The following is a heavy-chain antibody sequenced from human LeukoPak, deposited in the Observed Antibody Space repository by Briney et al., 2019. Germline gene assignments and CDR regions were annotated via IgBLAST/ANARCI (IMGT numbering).Heavy chain of an antibody. Sequence: GGSLRLSCAASGFTFSSYWMSWVRQAPGKGLEWVANIKEDGSEKHYVDSVKGRFIISRDNAKNSLSLQMNSLRADDTAVYYCARQGYDSGFDYWGHGTMVTVSS. CDR3: ARQGYDSGFDY. V-gene: IGHV3-7*01. CDR2: IKEDGSEK. CDR1: GFTFSSYW. D-gene: IGHD5-12*01. J-gene: IGHJ4*01.